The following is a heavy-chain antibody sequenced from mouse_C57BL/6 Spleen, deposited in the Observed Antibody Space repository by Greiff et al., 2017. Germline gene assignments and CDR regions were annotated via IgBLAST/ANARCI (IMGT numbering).Heavy chain of an antibody. CDR3: ARGYGSSWAY. J-gene: IGHJ3*01. D-gene: IGHD1-1*01. Sequence: EVQLQQSGAELVKPGASVKLSCTASGFNIKDYYMHWVKQRTEQGLEWIGRIDPEDGDTKYAPKFQGKATITADTSSNTAYLQLSSLTSEDTAVYYCARGYGSSWAYWGQGTLVTVSA. V-gene: IGHV14-2*01. CDR1: GFNIKDYY. CDR2: IDPEDGDT.